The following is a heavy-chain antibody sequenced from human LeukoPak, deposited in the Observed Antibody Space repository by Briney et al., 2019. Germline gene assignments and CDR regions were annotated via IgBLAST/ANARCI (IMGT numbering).Heavy chain of an antibody. V-gene: IGHV4-39*01. CDR3: AGPLLTYYSDSSAYS. CDR1: GGSIRSSNYY. D-gene: IGHD3-22*01. J-gene: IGHJ4*02. Sequence: SETLSLTCSVSGGSIRSSNYYWGWIRQPPGKGLEWIGIIYYSGSTYYNPSLKSRVTISIDTSKNQFSLKLSSVTAADTAVYYCAGPLLTYYSDSSAYSWGQGTLVTVSS. CDR2: IYYSGST.